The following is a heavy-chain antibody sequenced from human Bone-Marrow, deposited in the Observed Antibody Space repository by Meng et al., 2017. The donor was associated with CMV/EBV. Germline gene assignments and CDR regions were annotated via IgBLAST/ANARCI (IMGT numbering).Heavy chain of an antibody. CDR1: GYTFPGYY. V-gene: IGHV1-2*02. CDR3: ARADDSSGYFDFDY. CDR2: INPNSGGT. J-gene: IGHJ4*02. Sequence: VQAVQSGAYVNQPGASVKVSCKAFGYTFPGYYMHWVRQAPGQGLEWMGWINPNSGGTNYAQKFQGRVTMTRDTSISTAYMELSRLRSDDTAVYYCARADDSSGYFDFDYWGQGTLVTVSS. D-gene: IGHD3-22*01.